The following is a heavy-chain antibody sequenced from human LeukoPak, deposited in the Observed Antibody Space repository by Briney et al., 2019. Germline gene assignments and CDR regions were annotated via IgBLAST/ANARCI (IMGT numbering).Heavy chain of an antibody. V-gene: IGHV4-59*01. D-gene: IGHD3-22*01. Sequence: SETLSLTCTVSGGSISSYYWSWIRQPPGKGLEWIGYIYYSGSTNYNPSLKSRVTISVDTSKNQFSLKPSSVTAADTAVYYCARDRNYDSSGYQNWFDPWGQGTLVTVSS. CDR3: ARDRNYDSSGYQNWFDP. J-gene: IGHJ5*02. CDR1: GGSISSYY. CDR2: IYYSGST.